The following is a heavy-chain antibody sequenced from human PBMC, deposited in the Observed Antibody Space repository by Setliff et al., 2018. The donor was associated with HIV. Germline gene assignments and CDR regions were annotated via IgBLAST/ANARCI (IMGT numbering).Heavy chain of an antibody. J-gene: IGHJ3*02. CDR3: ATHTYYYDSSGYYFDAFDI. D-gene: IGHD3-22*01. CDR2: INPNSGGT. CDR1: GYTFTDYY. V-gene: IGHV1-2*02. Sequence: ASVKVSCKTSGYTFTDYYIHWVRQAPGQGLEWMGWINPNSGGTNYAQKFQGRVTMTRDTSISTAYMELSRLRSDDTAVYYCATHTYYYDSSGYYFDAFDIWGQGTMVTVSS.